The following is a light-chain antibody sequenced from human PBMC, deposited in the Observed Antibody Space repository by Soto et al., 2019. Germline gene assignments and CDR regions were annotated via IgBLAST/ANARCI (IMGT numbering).Light chain of an antibody. CDR3: SSYTTSNTRQIV. Sequence: LTQPASVSVSPGQSITISCTGTSSDVGGYNYVSWYQHHPGKAPKLIIYDVSNRPSGVSIRFSGSKSDNTASLTISGLQPEDEADYHCSSYTTSNTRQIVFGTGTKVTVL. CDR1: SSDVGGYNY. CDR2: DVS. J-gene: IGLJ1*01. V-gene: IGLV2-14*03.